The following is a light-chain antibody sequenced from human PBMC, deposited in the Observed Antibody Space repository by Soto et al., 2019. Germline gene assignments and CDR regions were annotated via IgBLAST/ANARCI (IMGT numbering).Light chain of an antibody. CDR3: QHRRYRPVT. Sequence: EIVLTQSPAILSMSPGERATLSCRASQSVSSYFAWYQQKPGQAPRLLIYDASNSATGVPARFSGSGSGTDFTPTIRCLEPEDFAGDYCQHRRYRPVTSGNENHVEIK. CDR2: DAS. V-gene: IGKV3-11*01. J-gene: IGKJ1*01. CDR1: QSVSSY.